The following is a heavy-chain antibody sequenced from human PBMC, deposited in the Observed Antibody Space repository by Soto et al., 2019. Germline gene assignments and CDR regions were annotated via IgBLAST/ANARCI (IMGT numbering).Heavy chain of an antibody. D-gene: IGHD6-19*01. CDR2: IFHSGST. CDR1: GGSISSSSFS. CDR3: ARLSSAVAGIGAFTI. V-gene: IGHV4-39*01. Sequence: QLQLQESGPGLVKPSETLSLTCTVSGGSISSSSFSWGWIRQPPGKGLEWIGSIFHSGSTYYSPSLKSRVTISVDTSKSQFSLRLSSVTAADTAVYYCARLSSAVAGIGAFTIWGQGTMVTVSS. J-gene: IGHJ3*02.